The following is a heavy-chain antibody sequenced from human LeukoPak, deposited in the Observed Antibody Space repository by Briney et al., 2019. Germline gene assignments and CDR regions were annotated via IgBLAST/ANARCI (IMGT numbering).Heavy chain of an antibody. CDR3: AKGVIAVAGPRCYFDY. V-gene: IGHV3-23*01. Sequence: GGSLRLSCAASGFTFSSYAMSWVRRAPGKGREWFSAISGSGRSTYYADSVKGRFTISRDNSKNTLYLEMNSLRADDTAVYYCAKGVIAVAGPRCYFDYWGQGTLVTVSS. J-gene: IGHJ4*02. CDR2: ISGSGRST. D-gene: IGHD6-19*01. CDR1: GFTFSSYA.